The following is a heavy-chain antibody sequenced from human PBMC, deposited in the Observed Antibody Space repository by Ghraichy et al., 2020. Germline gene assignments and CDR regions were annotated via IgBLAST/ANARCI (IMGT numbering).Heavy chain of an antibody. V-gene: IGHV4-34*01. CDR1: GGSFSGYY. CDR2: INHSGST. CDR3: ARGSRSRSYDSSGYTLDYFDY. J-gene: IGHJ4*02. D-gene: IGHD3-22*01. Sequence: ESLNISCAVYGGSFSGYYWSWIRQPPGKGLEWIGEINHSGSTNYNPSLKSRVTISVDTSKNQFSLKLSSVTAADTAVYYCARGSRSRSYDSSGYTLDYFDYWGQGTLVTVSS.